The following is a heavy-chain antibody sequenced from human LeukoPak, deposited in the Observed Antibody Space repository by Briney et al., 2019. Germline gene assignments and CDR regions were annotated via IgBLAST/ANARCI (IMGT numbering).Heavy chain of an antibody. J-gene: IGHJ3*02. D-gene: IGHD3-22*01. V-gene: IGHV3-49*03. CDR3: TRDIELIAPWRGAFDI. Sequence: GGSLRLSCTASGFTFGDYAMSWFRQAPGKGLEWVGFIRSKAYGGTTEYAASVKGRFTISRDDSKSIAYLQMNSLKTEDTAVYYCTRDIELIAPWRGAFDIWGQGTMVTVSS. CDR2: IRSKAYGGTT. CDR1: GFTFGDYA.